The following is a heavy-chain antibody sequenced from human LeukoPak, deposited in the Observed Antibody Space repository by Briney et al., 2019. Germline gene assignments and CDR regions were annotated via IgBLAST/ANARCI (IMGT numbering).Heavy chain of an antibody. Sequence: GGSLGLSCAASGFTFSDYYMGWIRQAPGKGLEWLSYIGGSGSIIFYADSVKGRFTISRDNAKNSLFLQMNSLRAEDTAVYYCGRDFGLIGTKRSFDLWGQGTMVTVSS. V-gene: IGHV3-11*01. CDR2: IGGSGSII. J-gene: IGHJ3*01. CDR3: GRDFGLIGTKRSFDL. CDR1: GFTFSDYY. D-gene: IGHD1-7*01.